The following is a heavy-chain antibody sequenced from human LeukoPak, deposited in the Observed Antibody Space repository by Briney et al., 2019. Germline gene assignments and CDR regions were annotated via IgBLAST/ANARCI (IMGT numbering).Heavy chain of an antibody. D-gene: IGHD2-15*01. CDR2: ISSSSSYI. J-gene: IGHJ5*02. V-gene: IGHV3-21*01. Sequence: GGSLRLSCAASGFTFSSYSMNWVRQAPGKGLEWVSSISSSSSYIYYADSVKGRFTISKDNAKNSLYLQMNSLRAEDTAVYYCVVAVNTNWFDPWGQGTLVTVSS. CDR1: GFTFSSYS. CDR3: VVAVNTNWFDP.